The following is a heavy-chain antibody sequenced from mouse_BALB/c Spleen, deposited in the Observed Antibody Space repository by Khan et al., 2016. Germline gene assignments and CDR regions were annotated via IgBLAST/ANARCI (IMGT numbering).Heavy chain of an antibody. V-gene: IGHV14-3*02. CDR1: DSNIKDTY. CDR3: TRSLYGRYPMDY. J-gene: IGHJ4*01. CDR2: IDPANDDS. D-gene: IGHD1-1*02. Sequence: EVQLQQSGAELVKPGASVKLSCTASDSNIKDTYMHWVKQRPEQGLEWIGRIDPANDDSNYDPKFQGKATLSADTSSNTAYLQLTSLTSEDTAVYYCTRSLYGRYPMDYWGQGTSVTVSS.